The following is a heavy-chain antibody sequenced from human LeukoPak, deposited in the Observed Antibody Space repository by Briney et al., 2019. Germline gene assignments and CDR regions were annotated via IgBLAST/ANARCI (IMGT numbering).Heavy chain of an antibody. CDR2: IRGSGDIT. CDR3: AKTRIVCTSVSCPGGGFDY. V-gene: IGHV3-23*01. Sequence: GGSLRLSCAASGFTFRTYAMSWVRQAPGKGLEWVSGIRGSGDITYYADSVKGRFTISRDNFKNTLYLQMNSLRAEDTAVYYCAKTRIVCTSVSCPGGGFDYWGHGTLVTVSS. J-gene: IGHJ4*01. CDR1: GFTFRTYA. D-gene: IGHD2-2*01.